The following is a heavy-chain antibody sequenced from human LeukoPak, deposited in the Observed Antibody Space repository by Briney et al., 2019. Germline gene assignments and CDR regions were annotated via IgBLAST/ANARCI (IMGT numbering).Heavy chain of an antibody. V-gene: IGHV3-23*01. CDR1: GFTFSSYA. CDR3: AKRRGLELLYYYYMDV. Sequence: GGSLRLSCAASGFTFSSYAMSWVRQAPGKGLEWVSAISGSGGSTYYADSVKGRFTISRDNSKNTPYLQMNSLRAEDTAVYYCAKRRGLELLYYYYMDVWGKGTTVTISS. J-gene: IGHJ6*03. D-gene: IGHD1-7*01. CDR2: ISGSGGST.